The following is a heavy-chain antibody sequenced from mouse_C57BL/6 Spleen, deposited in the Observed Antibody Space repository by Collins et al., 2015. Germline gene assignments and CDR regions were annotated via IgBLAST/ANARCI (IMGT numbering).Heavy chain of an antibody. CDR1: GFSLTSYD. D-gene: IGHD2-2*01. J-gene: IGHJ2*01. CDR3: VRDGYYLDY. CDR2: IWTGGGT. Sequence: QVQLKESGPGLVAPSQSLSITCTVSGFSLTSYDISWIRQPPGKGLEWLGVIWTGGGTNYNSAFMSRLSISKDNSKSQVFLKMNSLQTDDTAIYYCVRDGYYLDYWGQGTTLTVSS. V-gene: IGHV2-9-2*01.